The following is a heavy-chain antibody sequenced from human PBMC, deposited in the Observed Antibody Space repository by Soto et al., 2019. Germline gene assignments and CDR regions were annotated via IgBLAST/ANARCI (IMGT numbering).Heavy chain of an antibody. CDR3: ARFVTVYYYYGMDV. V-gene: IGHV4-30-4*01. CDR1: GGSISSGDYY. D-gene: IGHD4-17*01. CDR2: IYYSGST. J-gene: IGHJ6*01. Sequence: SETLSLTCTVSGGSISSGDYYWSWIRQPPGKGLEWIGYIYYSGSTYYNPSLKSRVTISVDTSKNQFSLKLSSVTAADTAVYYCARFVTVYYYYGMDVWGQGTTVTV.